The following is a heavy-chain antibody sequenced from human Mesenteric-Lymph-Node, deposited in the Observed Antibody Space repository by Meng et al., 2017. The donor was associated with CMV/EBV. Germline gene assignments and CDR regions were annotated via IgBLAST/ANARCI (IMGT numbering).Heavy chain of an antibody. CDR1: GGSFSGYY. Sequence: LSCAVYGGSFSGYYWSWIRQPPGKGLEWIGEINHSGSTNYNPSLKSRVTISVDTSKNQFSLKLSSVTAADTAVYYCASGMVAGSWFDPWGQGTLVTVSS. CDR3: ASGMVAGSWFDP. J-gene: IGHJ5*02. V-gene: IGHV4-34*01. CDR2: INHSGST. D-gene: IGHD2-15*01.